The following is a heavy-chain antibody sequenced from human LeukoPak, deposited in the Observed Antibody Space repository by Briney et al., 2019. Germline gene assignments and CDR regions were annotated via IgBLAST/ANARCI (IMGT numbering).Heavy chain of an antibody. Sequence: PSETLSLTCAVSGGSISSGGYSWSWIRQPPGKGLEWIGYIYYSGSTYYNPSLKSRVTISVDTSKNQFSLKLSSVTAADTAVYYCARGNSSGWYVKYYMDVWGRGTTVTVSS. CDR3: ARGNSSGWYVKYYMDV. CDR1: GGSISSGGYS. CDR2: IYYSGST. J-gene: IGHJ6*03. V-gene: IGHV4-30-4*07. D-gene: IGHD6-19*01.